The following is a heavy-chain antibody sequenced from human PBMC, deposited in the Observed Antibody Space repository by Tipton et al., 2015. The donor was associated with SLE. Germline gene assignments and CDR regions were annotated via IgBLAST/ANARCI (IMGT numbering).Heavy chain of an antibody. J-gene: IGHJ4*02. CDR2: IYTSGST. V-gene: IGHV4-61*02. Sequence: LRLSCTVSGGSISSGSYYWSWIRQPAGKGLEWIGRIYTSGSTNYNPSLKSRVTISVDTSKNQFSLKLSSVTAADTAVYYCARDKGYWGQGTLVTVSS. CDR1: GGSISSGSYY. CDR3: ARDKGY.